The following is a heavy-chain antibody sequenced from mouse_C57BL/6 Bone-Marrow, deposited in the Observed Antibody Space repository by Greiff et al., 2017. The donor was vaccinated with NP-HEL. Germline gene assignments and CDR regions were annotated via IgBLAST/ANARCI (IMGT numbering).Heavy chain of an antibody. CDR3: AKERNGYDGFAY. V-gene: IGHV2-5*01. CDR2: IWRGGST. CDR1: GFSLTSYG. D-gene: IGHD2-2*01. Sequence: VKLMESGPGLVQPSQSLSITCTVSGFSLTSYGVHWVRQSPGKGLEWLGVIWRGGSTDYNAAFMSRLSITKDNSKSQVFFKMNSLQADDTAIYYCAKERNGYDGFAYWGQGTLVTVSA. J-gene: IGHJ3*01.